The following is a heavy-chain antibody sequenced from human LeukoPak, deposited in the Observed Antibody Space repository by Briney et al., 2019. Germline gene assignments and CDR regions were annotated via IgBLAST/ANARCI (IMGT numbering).Heavy chain of an antibody. CDR1: GYTFTGYY. J-gene: IGHJ5*02. V-gene: IGHV1-2*06. Sequence: ASVKVSCKASGYTFTGYYMHWVRQAPGQGLEWMGRINPNSGGTNYAQKFQGRVTMTRDTSISTAYMELSRLRSDDTAVYYCARDRAHCMITFGGVENWFDPWGQGTLVTVSS. CDR3: ARDRAHCMITFGGVENWFDP. D-gene: IGHD3-16*01. CDR2: INPNSGGT.